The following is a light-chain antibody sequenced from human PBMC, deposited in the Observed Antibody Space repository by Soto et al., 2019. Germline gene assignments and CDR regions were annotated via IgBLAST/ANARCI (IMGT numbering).Light chain of an antibody. Sequence: EIVLTQSPATLSLPPGERATLSCRASQSVSSYLAWYQQKPGQAPRLLIYDASNRATGIPARFSGSGSGTDFTLTISSLQSEDFAVYYCQQYNNWPRTFGQGTKVDIK. CDR2: DAS. J-gene: IGKJ1*01. CDR3: QQYNNWPRT. CDR1: QSVSSY. V-gene: IGKV3-11*01.